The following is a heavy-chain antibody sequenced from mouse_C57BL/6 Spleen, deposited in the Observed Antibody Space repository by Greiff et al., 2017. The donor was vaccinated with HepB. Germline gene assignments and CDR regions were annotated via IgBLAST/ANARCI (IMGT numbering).Heavy chain of an antibody. J-gene: IGHJ1*03. CDR1: GYAFTNYL. Sequence: VQLQQSGAELVRPGTSVKVSCKASGYAFTNYLIEWVKQRPGQGLEWIGVINPGSGGTNYNEKFKGKATLTADKSSSTAYMQFSSLTSEDSAVYFCARDGSSWYFDVWGTGTTVTVSS. CDR3: ARDGSSWYFDV. D-gene: IGHD1-1*01. CDR2: INPGSGGT. V-gene: IGHV1-54*01.